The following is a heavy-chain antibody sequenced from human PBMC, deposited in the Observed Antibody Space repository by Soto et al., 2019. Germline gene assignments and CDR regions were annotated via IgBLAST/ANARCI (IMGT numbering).Heavy chain of an antibody. CDR3: AKDRMGAGVRGYFDY. V-gene: IGHV3-30*18. D-gene: IGHD3-10*01. CDR1: GFTFSSYG. Sequence: QVQLVESGGGVVQPGKSLRLSCAGSGFTFSSYGMDWVRQAPGKGLEWVAVISYDGSNKYYADSVKGRLTISRDNSKNTLYLQMSSLRADDTAVYYCAKDRMGAGVRGYFDYWGQGTLVTVSS. J-gene: IGHJ4*02. CDR2: ISYDGSNK.